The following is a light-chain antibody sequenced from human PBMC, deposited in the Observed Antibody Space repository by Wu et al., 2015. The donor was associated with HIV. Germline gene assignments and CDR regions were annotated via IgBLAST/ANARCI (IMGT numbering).Light chain of an antibody. V-gene: IGKV3-15*01. J-gene: IGKJ1*01. CDR3: QQYREWPRT. CDR1: ESVGGD. Sequence: VMTQSPATLSVSPGETVALACRASESVGGDVAWYQQKPGQAPRLLIYGAVTRPTGIPARFSGSGSGTEFSLTINSMQSEDFAVYYCQQYREWPRTFGQGT. CDR2: GAV.